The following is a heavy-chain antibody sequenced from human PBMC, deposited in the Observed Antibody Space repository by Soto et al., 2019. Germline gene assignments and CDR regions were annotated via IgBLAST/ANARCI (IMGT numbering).Heavy chain of an antibody. CDR1: GYTFTSYP. J-gene: IGHJ5*02. Sequence: QVHLVQSGAEVREPGASVKVSCTASGYTFTSYPLHWVRQAPGQRLEWMGRLNVGNGNTDYSLNFQGRVTFTRDSAGIAAYLELSIPTSEDTAVYSCATAGEGCGGISWTNSWFDPRGPGTLVCGSA. D-gene: IGHD2-21*01. CDR2: LNVGNGNT. V-gene: IGHV1-3*01. CDR3: ATAGEGCGGISWTNSWFDP.